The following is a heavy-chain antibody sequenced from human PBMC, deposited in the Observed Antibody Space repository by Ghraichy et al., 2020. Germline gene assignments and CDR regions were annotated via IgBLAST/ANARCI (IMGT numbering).Heavy chain of an antibody. J-gene: IGHJ3*02. CDR2: IKHSGST. Sequence: SQTLSLTCAVYGGSFGGYYWSWIRQPPGKGLEWIGEIKHSGSTNYNPSLKSRVTISVDTSKNQFSLKLSSVTAADTAVYYCARGGRRGLRRAIGNAFDIWGQGTMVTVSS. CDR3: ARGGRRGLRRAIGNAFDI. CDR1: GGSFGGYY. D-gene: IGHD1-14*01. V-gene: IGHV4-34*01.